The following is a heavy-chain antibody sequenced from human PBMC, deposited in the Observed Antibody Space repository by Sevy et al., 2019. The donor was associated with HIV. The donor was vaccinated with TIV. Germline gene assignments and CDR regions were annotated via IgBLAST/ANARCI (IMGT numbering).Heavy chain of an antibody. CDR3: VRGADFYDSSGANFDY. D-gene: IGHD3-22*01. CDR1: GFTFSSYG. Sequence: GGSPRLSCEASGFTFSSYGMHWVRQAPGKGLEWVALIWFDGSNKYYADSVKGRFAISRDNSKNTLCLQMNSLRAEDTAVYYCVRGADFYDSSGANFDYWGQGTLVTVSS. V-gene: IGHV3-33*01. J-gene: IGHJ4*02. CDR2: IWFDGSNK.